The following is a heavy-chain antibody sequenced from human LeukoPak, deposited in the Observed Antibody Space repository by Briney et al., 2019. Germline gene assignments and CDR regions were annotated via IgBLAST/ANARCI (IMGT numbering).Heavy chain of an antibody. CDR3: ARVHQRVVGMDV. J-gene: IGHJ6*02. V-gene: IGHV4-59*07. CDR1: GRPIRSYY. D-gene: IGHD2-2*01. CDR2: IYCSGST. Sequence: PWHTLCLPRSVWGRPIRSYYWSWIPQPPGKGLEGMGYIYCSGSTNYNPSLKSRVTMSVDTSKNPFSLKLSSVTAEDTAVYYCARVHQRVVGMDVWGQGTTVTVSS.